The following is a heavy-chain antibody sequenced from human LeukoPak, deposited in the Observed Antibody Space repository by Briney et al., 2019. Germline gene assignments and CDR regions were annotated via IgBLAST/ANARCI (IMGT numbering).Heavy chain of an antibody. J-gene: IGHJ4*02. CDR1: GFTFSSYA. Sequence: GGSLRLSCAASGFTFSSYALNWVRQAPGKGLEWLSYISSSGTTVYCADSVKGRFTISRDNADNPLYLQMNSLRAEDTAVYYCARALPIDYWGQGTLVTVSP. CDR3: ARALPIDY. CDR2: ISSSGTTV. V-gene: IGHV3-48*03.